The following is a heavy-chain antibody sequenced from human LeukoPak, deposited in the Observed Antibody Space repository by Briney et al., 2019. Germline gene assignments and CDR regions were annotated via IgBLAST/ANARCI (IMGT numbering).Heavy chain of an antibody. V-gene: IGHV4-4*02. D-gene: IGHD3-10*01. J-gene: IGHJ5*02. CDR2: IYHSGST. CDR1: GGSISSSNW. Sequence: SETLSLTCAVSGGSISSSNWWSWVRQPPGKGLEWIGEIYHSGSTNYNPSLKSRVTISVDTSKNQFSLKLSSVTAADTAVYYCARGYGSEFYGGFDPWGQGTLVTVSS. CDR3: ARGYGSEFYGGFDP.